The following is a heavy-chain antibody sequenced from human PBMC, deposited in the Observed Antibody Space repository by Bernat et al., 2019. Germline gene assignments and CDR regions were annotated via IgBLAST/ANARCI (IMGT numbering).Heavy chain of an antibody. CDR1: GFTFSSYS. CDR2: ISSSSSYI. J-gene: IGHJ6*02. V-gene: IGHV3-21*04. D-gene: IGHD6-19*01. CDR3: ARGFVDGNGWYGYYGMDV. Sequence: EVQLVESGGGLVKPGGSLRLSCAASGFTFSSYSMNWVRQAPGKGLEWVSSISSSSSYIYYADSVKGRFTISRDNAKNSLYLQMNSLRAEDTAVYYCARGFVDGNGWYGYYGMDVWGQGTTVTVSS.